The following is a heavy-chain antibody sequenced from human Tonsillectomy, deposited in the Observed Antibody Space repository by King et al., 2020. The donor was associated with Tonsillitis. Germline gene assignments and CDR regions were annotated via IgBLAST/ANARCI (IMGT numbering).Heavy chain of an antibody. J-gene: IGHJ6*02. CDR2: ISVSGGST. D-gene: IGHD2-15*01. Sequence: VQLVESGGGLVQPGGSLRLSCAASGFTFSSYAMSWVRQAPGKGLEWVSAISVSGGSTYYADSVKGRFTISRDNSKNTLYLQMNSLRAEDTAVYTCAGWPYYYYGMDVWGQGTTVTVSS. CDR1: GFTFSSYA. CDR3: AGWPYYYYGMDV. V-gene: IGHV3-23*04.